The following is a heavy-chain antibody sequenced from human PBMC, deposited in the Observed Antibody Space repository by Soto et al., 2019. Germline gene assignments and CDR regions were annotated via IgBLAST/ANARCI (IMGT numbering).Heavy chain of an antibody. CDR3: TKGVVVITSYFQH. Sequence: QVQLVESGGGVVQPGRSLRLSCAASGFTFSSYGMHWVRQAPGKGLEWVAVRSYDESNKYYADSVKGRFTISRDNSKNTLYLQMNSLRAEDTAVYYCTKGVVVITSYFQHWGQGTLVTVSS. V-gene: IGHV3-30*18. J-gene: IGHJ1*01. D-gene: IGHD3-22*01. CDR1: GFTFSSYG. CDR2: RSYDESNK.